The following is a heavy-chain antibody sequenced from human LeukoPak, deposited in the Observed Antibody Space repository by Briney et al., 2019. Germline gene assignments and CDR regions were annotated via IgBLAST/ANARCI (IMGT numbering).Heavy chain of an antibody. CDR3: ARGGSTMVRGVINPNFDY. CDR1: GGTFSSYA. V-gene: IGHV1-69*13. J-gene: IGHJ4*02. D-gene: IGHD3-10*01. Sequence: GASVKVSCKASGGTFSSYAISWVRQAPGQGLEWMGGIIPIFGTANYAQKFQGRVTITADESTSTAYMELSSLRSEDTAVYYCARGGSTMVRGVINPNFDYWGQGTLVTVSS. CDR2: IIPIFGTA.